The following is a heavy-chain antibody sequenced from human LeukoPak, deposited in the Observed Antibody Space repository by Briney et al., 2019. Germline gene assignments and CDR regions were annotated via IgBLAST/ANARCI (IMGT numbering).Heavy chain of an antibody. V-gene: IGHV4-39*01. Sequence: SETLSLTCTVSGGSIYSSSYYWGWIRQPPGKGLQWIGSIYYSGSTYYNPSLKSRVTISVDTTKNQFSLRLSSVTAADTAVYYCARQGAKGYYDYYMDVWGKGTTVTVSS. CDR1: GGSIYSSSYY. CDR2: IYYSGST. J-gene: IGHJ6*03. CDR3: ARQGAKGYYDYYMDV.